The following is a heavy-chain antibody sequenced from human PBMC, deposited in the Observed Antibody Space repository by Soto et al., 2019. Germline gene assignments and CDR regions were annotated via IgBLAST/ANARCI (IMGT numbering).Heavy chain of an antibody. CDR1: GFSLSTSGMC. Sequence: SGPTLVNPTQTLTLTCTFSGFSLSTSGMCVSWIRQPPGKALEWLALIDWDDDKYYSTSLKTRLTISKDTSKNQVVLTMTNMDPVDTATYYCARMGISSGYYDYYYGMDVWGQGTTVTVSS. D-gene: IGHD3-22*01. J-gene: IGHJ6*02. V-gene: IGHV2-70*01. CDR2: IDWDDDK. CDR3: ARMGISSGYYDYYYGMDV.